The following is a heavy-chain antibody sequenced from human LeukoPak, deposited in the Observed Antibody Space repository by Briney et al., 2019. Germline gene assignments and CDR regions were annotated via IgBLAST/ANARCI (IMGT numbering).Heavy chain of an antibody. CDR2: IYYSGST. CDR3: ARGPVRWTPDY. V-gene: IGHV4-59*01. J-gene: IGHJ4*02. CDR1: GDSISNYY. D-gene: IGHD2-15*01. Sequence: SETLSLTCTVSGDSISNYYWSWIRQPPGKGLEWIGYIYYSGSTNYNPSLKSRVSMSVDTSKNQFSLKLSSMTAADTAVYYCARGPVRWTPDYWGQGTLVTVSS.